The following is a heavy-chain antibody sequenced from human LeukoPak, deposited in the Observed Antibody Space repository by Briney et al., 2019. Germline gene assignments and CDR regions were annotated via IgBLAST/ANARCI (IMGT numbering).Heavy chain of an antibody. D-gene: IGHD6-13*01. CDR2: ISVYNGNT. CDR1: GYTFTNYV. V-gene: IGHV1-18*01. J-gene: IGHJ4*02. CDR3: ARENSSPFDY. Sequence: ASVKVSCKASGYTFTNYVINWVRQAPGQGLEWMGWISVYNGNTNYAQKFQGRVTMTTDTSTSTAYMELRSLRSDDTAVYYCARENSSPFDYWGQGTLVTVSS.